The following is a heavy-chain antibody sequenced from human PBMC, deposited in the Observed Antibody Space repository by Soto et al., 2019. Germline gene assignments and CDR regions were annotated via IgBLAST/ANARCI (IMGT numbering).Heavy chain of an antibody. V-gene: IGHV4-61*01. Sequence: SETLSLTCGVSGGSLSGATYSWNWIRQPPGKGLEWIGYIFTNGSTNYNPSLKSRVTMSVDTSKNQFSLKLSSVTAADTAVYYCARESPYSSSWYNYYYYYYGMDVWGQGTTVTVSS. CDR1: GGSLSGATYS. CDR3: ARESPYSSSWYNYYYYYYGMDV. CDR2: IFTNGST. D-gene: IGHD6-13*01. J-gene: IGHJ6*02.